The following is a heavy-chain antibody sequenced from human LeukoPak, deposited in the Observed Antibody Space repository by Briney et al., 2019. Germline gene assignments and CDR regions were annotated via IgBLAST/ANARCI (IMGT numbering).Heavy chain of an antibody. CDR3: ARLGYYDSSGYVY. CDR1: GDSIRRDNYY. V-gene: IGHV4-39*01. Sequence: SGTLSLTCTVSGDSIRRDNYYWGWICQPPGKGLEWIGSIYYSGSTYYNPSLKSRVSISVDPSKNQFSLKLSSVTAADSAVYYCARLGYYDSSGYVYWGQGTLVTVSS. J-gene: IGHJ4*02. D-gene: IGHD3-22*01. CDR2: IYYSGST.